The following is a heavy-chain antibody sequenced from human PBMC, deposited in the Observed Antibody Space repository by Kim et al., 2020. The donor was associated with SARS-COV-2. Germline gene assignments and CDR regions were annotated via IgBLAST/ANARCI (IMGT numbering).Heavy chain of an antibody. V-gene: IGHV3-30*01. CDR3: ARDLLTIFGVVVYGMDV. D-gene: IGHD3-3*01. Sequence: VKGRFTISRDNSKNTLYLQMNSLRAEDTAVYYCARDLLTIFGVVVYGMDVWGQGTTVTVSS. J-gene: IGHJ6*02.